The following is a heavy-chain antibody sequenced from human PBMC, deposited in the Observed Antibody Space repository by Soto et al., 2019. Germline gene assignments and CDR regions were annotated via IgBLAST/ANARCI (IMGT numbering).Heavy chain of an antibody. Sequence: PSETLSLTCTVSGGSITSGDYYWSWIRQPPGKGLEWIGYIYYSGSPYYNPSLKSRVTISLDTSKNQFSLKLTSVTAADTAVYYCARVRSYGVDVWGQGTTVTVSS. D-gene: IGHD4-17*01. CDR3: ARVRSYGVDV. CDR1: GGSITSGDYY. V-gene: IGHV4-30-4*01. CDR2: IYYSGSP. J-gene: IGHJ6*02.